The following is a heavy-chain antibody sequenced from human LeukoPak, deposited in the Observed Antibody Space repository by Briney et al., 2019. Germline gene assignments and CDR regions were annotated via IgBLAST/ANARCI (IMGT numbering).Heavy chain of an antibody. V-gene: IGHV3-21*01. J-gene: IGHJ4*02. CDR1: GFTFSSYS. Sequence: GGSLRLSCAASGFTFSSYSMNWVRQAPWKGLEWVSSISSSSSYIYYADSVKGRFTISRDNAKNSLYLQMNSLRAEDTAVYYCARWGSWQVSDYWGQGTLVTVSS. D-gene: IGHD3-16*01. CDR3: ARWGSWQVSDY. CDR2: ISSSSSYI.